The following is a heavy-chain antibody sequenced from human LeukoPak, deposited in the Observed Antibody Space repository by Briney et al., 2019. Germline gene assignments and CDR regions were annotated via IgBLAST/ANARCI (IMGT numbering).Heavy chain of an antibody. CDR1: GGSISSSSYY. D-gene: IGHD6-19*01. CDR2: IYYSGST. V-gene: IGHV4-39*07. Sequence: SETLSLTCTVSGGSISSSSYYWGWIRQPPGKGLEWIGSIYYSGSTYYNPSLKSRVTISVDTSKNQFSLKLSSVTAADTAVYYCARVRLGSGLRYYFDYWGQGTLVTVSS. CDR3: ARVRLGSGLRYYFDY. J-gene: IGHJ4*02.